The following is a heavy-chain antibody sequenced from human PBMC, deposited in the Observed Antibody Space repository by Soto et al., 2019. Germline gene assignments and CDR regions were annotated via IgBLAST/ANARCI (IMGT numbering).Heavy chain of an antibody. Sequence: GGSLTLSCAASGFDFSTHALTWVRQAPGKGLEWLSSITNTGITTHYADSVKGRFTIYRENSRNTLHLQLNNLRVDDTAVYYCAKGFDYGDTKHIDHWGQGTLVTVSS. CDR2: ITNTGITT. CDR3: AKGFDYGDTKHIDH. D-gene: IGHD4-17*01. CDR1: GFDFSTHA. V-gene: IGHV3-23*01. J-gene: IGHJ4*02.